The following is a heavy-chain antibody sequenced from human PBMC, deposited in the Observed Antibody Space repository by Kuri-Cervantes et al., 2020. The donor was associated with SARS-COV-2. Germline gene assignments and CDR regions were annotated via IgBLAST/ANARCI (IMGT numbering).Heavy chain of an antibody. J-gene: IGHJ3*02. Sequence: ASVKVSCKASGYTFTGYYMHWVRQAPGQGLEWMGWTNPNSGGTNYAQKFQGWVIMTRDTSITTAYMELSRLRSDDTAVYYSARGPSWNYIWGTYRGGWDTFDIWGQGTMVTVSS. V-gene: IGHV1-2*04. D-gene: IGHD3-16*02. CDR1: GYTFTGYY. CDR2: TNPNSGGT. CDR3: ARGPSWNYIWGTYRGGWDTFDI.